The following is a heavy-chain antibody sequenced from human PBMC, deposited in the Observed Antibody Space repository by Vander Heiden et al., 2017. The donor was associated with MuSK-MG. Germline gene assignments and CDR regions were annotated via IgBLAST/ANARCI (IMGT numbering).Heavy chain of an antibody. Sequence: QVQLVQSGAEVKKPGASVKVSCKASGYTFTSYGISWVRQAPGQGLEWMGWISAYNGDTNYAQKLQGRVTMTTDTSTSTAYMELRSLRSDDTAVYYCARDRFGRAPATDPDGYSSSWTLFGIYYYYYYYMDVWGNGTTVTVYS. CDR3: ARDRFGRAPATDPDGYSSSWTLFGIYYYYYYYMDV. CDR1: GYTFTSYG. J-gene: IGHJ6*03. D-gene: IGHD6-13*01. CDR2: ISAYNGDT. V-gene: IGHV1-18*01.